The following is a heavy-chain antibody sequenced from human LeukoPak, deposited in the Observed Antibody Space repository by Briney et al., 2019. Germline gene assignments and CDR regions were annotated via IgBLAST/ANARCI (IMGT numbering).Heavy chain of an antibody. D-gene: IGHD3-9*01. CDR1: DGTIRSYY. V-gene: IGHV4-4*09. J-gene: IGHJ4*02. CDR3: AGGANTPLRYFDWPSDFDY. CDR2: IHSSGST. Sequence: SETLSLTCSVSDGTIRSYYWSWIRQPPGKGLEWIGYIHSSGSTHYNPSLRGRVTTSLDTSKNRFSLKLTSVTAADTAVYYCAGGANTPLRYFDWPSDFDYWGQGTLVTVSS.